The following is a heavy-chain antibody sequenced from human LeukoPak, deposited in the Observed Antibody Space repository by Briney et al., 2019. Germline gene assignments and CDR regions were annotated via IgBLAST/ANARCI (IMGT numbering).Heavy chain of an antibody. D-gene: IGHD3-22*01. CDR2: VRYSGKT. CDR3: ARHYYDSSGLAYYFDY. J-gene: IGHJ4*02. Sequence: SETLSLTCTVSGGSISSSSSYWGWIRQPPGKGLEWIGRVRYSGKTYYNPSLTSRVTMSLDTSKNQFSLRLTSVTAADTAVYSCARHYYDSSGLAYYFDYWGQGTLVTVSS. V-gene: IGHV4-39*01. CDR1: GGSISSSSSY.